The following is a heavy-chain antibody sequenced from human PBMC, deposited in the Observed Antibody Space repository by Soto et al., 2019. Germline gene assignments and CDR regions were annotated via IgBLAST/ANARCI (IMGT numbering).Heavy chain of an antibody. J-gene: IGHJ4*02. D-gene: IGHD4-17*01. CDR2: ARNKANSYTT. V-gene: IGHV3-72*01. CDR1: GFTFTDHY. Sequence: EVQLVESGGGLVQPGGSLRLSCAASGFTFTDHYMDWVRQAPGKGLEWVGRARNKANSYTTEYAAAVKGRFTISRDDSKNSLYVQMNSLKTEDTAVYYCARVGATTVSTMDYWGQGTLVTVSS. CDR3: ARVGATTVSTMDY.